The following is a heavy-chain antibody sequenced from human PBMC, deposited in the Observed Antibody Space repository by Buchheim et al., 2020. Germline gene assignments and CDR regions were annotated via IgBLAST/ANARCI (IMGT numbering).Heavy chain of an antibody. CDR2: ISSSSTYT. J-gene: IGHJ6*03. CDR3: ASPSRGYFYYLDV. CDR1: GFTFSDYY. Sequence: QVQLVESGGGMVKPGGSLRLSCAASGFTFSDYYLTWIGQAPGKGLEWVSYISSSSTYTDYADSVRGRFTISRDNAKNSLSLQMNSLRAEDTAVYYCASPSRGYFYYLDVCCEGTT. D-gene: IGHD3-10*01. V-gene: IGHV3-11*05.